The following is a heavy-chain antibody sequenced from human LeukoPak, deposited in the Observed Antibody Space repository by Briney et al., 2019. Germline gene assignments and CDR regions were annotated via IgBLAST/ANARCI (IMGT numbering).Heavy chain of an antibody. CDR3: ARETSVGRSGSYYFDY. Sequence: GGSLRLSCAASGFTFDDYGMSWVRQAPGKGLEWVSGINWNGGSTGYADSVKGRFTISRDNAKNSLYLQMNSLRAEDTALYYRARETSVGRSGSYYFDYWGQGTLVTVSS. J-gene: IGHJ4*02. CDR2: INWNGGST. D-gene: IGHD3-10*01. V-gene: IGHV3-20*04. CDR1: GFTFDDYG.